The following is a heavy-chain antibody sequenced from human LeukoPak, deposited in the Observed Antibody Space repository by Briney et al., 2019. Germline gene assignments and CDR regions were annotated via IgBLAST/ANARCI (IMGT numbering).Heavy chain of an antibody. Sequence: GGSLRLSCAASGFTFSSYEMNWVRQAPGKGLEWVSYISSSGSTTYYADSVKGRFTISRDNAKNSLFLQMNSLRAEDTAVYYCAREFRGPDYWGQGTLVTVSS. CDR2: ISSSGSTT. D-gene: IGHD5-12*01. J-gene: IGHJ4*02. CDR1: GFTFSSYE. V-gene: IGHV3-48*03. CDR3: AREFRGPDY.